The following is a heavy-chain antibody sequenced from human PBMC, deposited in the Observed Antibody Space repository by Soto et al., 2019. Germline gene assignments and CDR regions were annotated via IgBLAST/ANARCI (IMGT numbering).Heavy chain of an antibody. D-gene: IGHD2-15*01. J-gene: IGHJ4*01. V-gene: IGHV3-64D*06. Sequence: QPGGSLRLSCSVSGFTFSKYAMHWVRQAPGKGLEYVSGITSDGDSTWHADSVKDRFTISRDNSKNTLFLQMSSLRVEDTAIYFCVKGNQLLRYYFEFWGPGTLVTVS. CDR2: ITSDGDST. CDR3: VKGNQLLRYYFEF. CDR1: GFTFSKYA.